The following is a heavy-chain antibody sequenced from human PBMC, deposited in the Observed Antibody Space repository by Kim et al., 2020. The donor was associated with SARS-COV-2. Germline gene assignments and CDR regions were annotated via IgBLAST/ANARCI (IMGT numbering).Heavy chain of an antibody. V-gene: IGHV3-21*04. D-gene: IGHD2-15*01. CDR2: ICSSSSYT. Sequence: GGSLRLSCAASGFTFSGYSINWVRQAPGKGLEWVSSICSSSSYTYYAGSVKGRFTIARDDAKNSLYLQMNSLRAEDTAVYYCARALVTAVFTYGMDVWGQGTTVTVSS. CDR1: GFTFSGYS. CDR3: ARALVTAVFTYGMDV. J-gene: IGHJ6*02.